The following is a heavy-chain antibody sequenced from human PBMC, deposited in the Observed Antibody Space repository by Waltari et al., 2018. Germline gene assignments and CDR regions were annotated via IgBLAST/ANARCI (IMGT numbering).Heavy chain of an antibody. CDR3: ITDDTGHDWGY. J-gene: IGHJ4*02. D-gene: IGHD5-12*01. CDR2: IKSKRDGATT. CDR1: GFTFTNAW. V-gene: IGHV3-15*07. Sequence: EEQLVESGGGWGKPGGSLRLTWSAAGFTFTNAWMNWVRQAPGKGLEWVGRIKSKRDGATTDYAAPVKGRFTISRDYSKNTLYLQMNSLKTEDTAVYYCITDDTGHDWGYWGQGTLVTVSS.